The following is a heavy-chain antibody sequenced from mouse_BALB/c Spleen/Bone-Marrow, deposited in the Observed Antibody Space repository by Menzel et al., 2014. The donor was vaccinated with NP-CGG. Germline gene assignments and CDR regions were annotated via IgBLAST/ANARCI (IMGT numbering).Heavy chain of an antibody. CDR2: ISSGGSYT. J-gene: IGHJ4*01. CDR1: GFTFSSYA. CDR3: ARSPQRDYAMDY. Sequence: EVQRVESGGGLVKPGGSLKLSCAASGFTFSSYAMPWVRQSPEKRLEWVAEISSGGSYTYYPDTVTGRFTISRDNAKNTLYLEMSSLRSEDTAMYYCARSPQRDYAMDYWGQGTSVTVSS. D-gene: IGHD3-2*02. V-gene: IGHV5-9-4*01.